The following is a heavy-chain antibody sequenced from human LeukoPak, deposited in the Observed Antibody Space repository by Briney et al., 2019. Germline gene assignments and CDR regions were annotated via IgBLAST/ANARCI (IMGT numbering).Heavy chain of an antibody. V-gene: IGHV4-4*02. D-gene: IGHD2-2*01. Sequence: SGTLSLTCAVSSGSIFSSNWWSWVRQPPGKGLEWIGQIFHSGSTSYSPSLKSRVTISVDKSKNQFSLRLTSVTAADTAVYYCARSPTKRVPEDYWGQGTLVTVSS. CDR1: SGSIFSSNW. CDR2: IFHSGST. CDR3: ARSPTKRVPEDY. J-gene: IGHJ4*02.